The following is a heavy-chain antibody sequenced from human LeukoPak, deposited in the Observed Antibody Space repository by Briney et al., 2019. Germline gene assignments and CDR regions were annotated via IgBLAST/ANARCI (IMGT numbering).Heavy chain of an antibody. Sequence: ASVKVSCKASGGTFISYAISWVRQAPGQGPEWMGGIIPIFGTANYAQKFQGRVTITADESTSTAYMELSSLRSEDTAVYYCARDGGAVAGVEFDYWGQGTLVTVSS. V-gene: IGHV1-69*13. CDR1: GGTFISYA. CDR2: IIPIFGTA. CDR3: ARDGGAVAGVEFDY. J-gene: IGHJ4*02. D-gene: IGHD6-19*01.